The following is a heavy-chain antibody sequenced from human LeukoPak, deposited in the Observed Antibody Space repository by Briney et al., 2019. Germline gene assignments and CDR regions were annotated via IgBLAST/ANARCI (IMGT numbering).Heavy chain of an antibody. D-gene: IGHD3-10*01. J-gene: IGHJ4*02. CDR2: IYPGDSDT. V-gene: IGHV5-51*01. Sequence: GESLKISCKGSGYSFTSHWIGWGRQLPGKGLEWMGIIYPGDSDTRYSPSFQGQVTISADKSITTAYLQWSSLKASDTAMYYCARRGSGSYSPPDYWGQGTLVTVSS. CDR3: ARRGSGSYSPPDY. CDR1: GYSFTSHW.